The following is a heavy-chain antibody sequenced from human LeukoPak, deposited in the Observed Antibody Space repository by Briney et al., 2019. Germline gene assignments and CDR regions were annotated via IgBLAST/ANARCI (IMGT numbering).Heavy chain of an antibody. CDR2: ISAYNGNT. D-gene: IGHD2-8*01. CDR3: ARDGERVGYCTNGVCYETPGPLGY. J-gene: IGHJ4*02. V-gene: IGHV1-18*01. CDR1: GYTFTSYG. Sequence: GASVKVSCKASGYTFTSYGISWVRQAPGQGLEWMGWISAYNGNTNYAQKLQGRVTMTTDTSTSTAYMELRSLRSDDTAVYYCARDGERVGYCTNGVCYETPGPLGYWGQGTLVTVSS.